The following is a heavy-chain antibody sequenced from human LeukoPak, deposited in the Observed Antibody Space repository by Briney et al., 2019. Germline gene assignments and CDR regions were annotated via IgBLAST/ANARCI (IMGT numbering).Heavy chain of an antibody. Sequence: GGSLRLSCAASGFTFSSSGMHWVRQAPGKGLEWVAVVSYDGRNKYYADSVKGRFTISRDNSKNTLYMQMNSLRAEDTAVYYCAGSSSSWYYYYGMDVWGQGTTVTVSS. D-gene: IGHD6-13*01. CDR1: GFTFSSSG. CDR3: AGSSSSWYYYYGMDV. V-gene: IGHV3-30*03. CDR2: VSYDGRNK. J-gene: IGHJ6*02.